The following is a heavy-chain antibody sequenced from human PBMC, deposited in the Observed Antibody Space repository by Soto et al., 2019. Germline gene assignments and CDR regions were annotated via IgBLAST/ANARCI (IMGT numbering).Heavy chain of an antibody. CDR1: GYTFTSYG. Sequence: QVQLVQSGAEVKKPGASVKVSCKASGYTFTSYGISWVRQAPGQGLEWMGWISAYNGNTNYAQKLQGRVTMTTDTYTSTAYMERRSLRSDDTAVYYCARGEVDCSSTSCYPWWYFDLWGRGTLVTVSS. D-gene: IGHD2-2*01. J-gene: IGHJ2*01. CDR3: ARGEVDCSSTSCYPWWYFDL. CDR2: ISAYNGNT. V-gene: IGHV1-18*04.